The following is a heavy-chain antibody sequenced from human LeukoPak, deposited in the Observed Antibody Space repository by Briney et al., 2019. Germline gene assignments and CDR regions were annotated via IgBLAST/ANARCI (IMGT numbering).Heavy chain of an antibody. V-gene: IGHV3-7*01. D-gene: IGHD3-10*01. CDR1: GFTFSSYW. Sequence: GGSLRLSCAASGFTFSSYWMSWVRQAPGKGLEWVANIKQDGSEKYYVDSVKGRFTISRDNAKNSLYLQMNSLRAEDTAVYYCARDPEKLGYYFDYWGQGTLVTVSS. J-gene: IGHJ4*02. CDR2: IKQDGSEK. CDR3: ARDPEKLGYYFDY.